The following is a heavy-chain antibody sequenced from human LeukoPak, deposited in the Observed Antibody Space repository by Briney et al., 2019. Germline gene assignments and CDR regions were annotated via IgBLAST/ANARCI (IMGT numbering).Heavy chain of an antibody. CDR2: IRGRGSST. J-gene: IGHJ1*01. Sequence: GGSVRVSCVGSGFTFSNYAMMWVRQTQGKRLEWVSAIRGRGSSTFYADSVKGRFTIFRHNFQNTVYLQMNNVRADDSAVYYCARGPNGDYIGAFDFQRWGLGTQVTVSS. CDR1: GFTFSNYA. CDR3: ARGPNGDYIGAFDFQR. D-gene: IGHD4-17*01. V-gene: IGHV3-23*01.